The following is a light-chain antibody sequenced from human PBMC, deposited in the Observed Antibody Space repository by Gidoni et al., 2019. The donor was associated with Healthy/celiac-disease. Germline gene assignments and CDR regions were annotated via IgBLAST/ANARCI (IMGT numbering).Light chain of an antibody. J-gene: IGLJ3*02. CDR3: QTWGTGIHWV. Sequence: QLVLTQSPSASASLGASVKLTCTLSSGHSSYAIAWHQQQPEKGPQYLMKLNSDGSHSKGDGIPDRFSGSSSGAERYLTISSLQSEDEADYYCQTWGTGIHWVFGGGTKLTVL. CDR1: SGHSSYA. V-gene: IGLV4-69*01. CDR2: LNSDGSH.